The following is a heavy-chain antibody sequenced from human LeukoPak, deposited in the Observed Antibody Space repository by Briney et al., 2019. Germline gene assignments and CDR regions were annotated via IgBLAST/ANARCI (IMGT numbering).Heavy chain of an antibody. D-gene: IGHD6-13*01. J-gene: IGHJ6*03. CDR1: GGSFSGYY. V-gene: IGHV4-34*01. CDR3: VRTRGAAAGPPPRPRYYYYYMDV. CDR2: ISHSGDT. Sequence: SETLSLTCAVYGGSFSGYYWSWIRQPPGKGLEWIGEISHSGDTKDNPSLKSRVTISADTSKNQFSLKLSSVTAADTAVYYCVRTRGAAAGPPPRPRYYYYYMDVWGKGTTVTVSS.